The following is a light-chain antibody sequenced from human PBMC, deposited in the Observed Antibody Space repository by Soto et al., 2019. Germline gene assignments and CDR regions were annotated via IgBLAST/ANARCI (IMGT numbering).Light chain of an antibody. CDR3: YKYNSALLT. V-gene: IGKV1-27*01. Sequence: DIQMTQSPSSLSASVGDRVTITCRASQGIYNYLAWYQQKPGKAPKLLIYAASTLEAEVPSRFSGSGSGTDFTLTISSLQPEDVATSYCYKYNSALLTCRQGTRLEIK. CDR1: QGIYNY. J-gene: IGKJ5*01. CDR2: AAS.